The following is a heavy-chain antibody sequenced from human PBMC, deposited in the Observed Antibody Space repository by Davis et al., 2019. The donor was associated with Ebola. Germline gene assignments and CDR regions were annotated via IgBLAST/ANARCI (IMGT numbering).Heavy chain of an antibody. V-gene: IGHV3-72*01. J-gene: IGHJ6*02. D-gene: IGHD3-9*01. CDR3: ARGSVGYFDWFTTYYYYGMDV. CDR1: GFTFSDHY. Sequence: GGSLRLSCAASGFTFSDHYMDWVRQAPGKGLEWVGRTRNKANSYTTEYAASVKGRFTISRDDSKNSLYLQMNSLKTEDTAVYYCARGSVGYFDWFTTYYYYGMDVWGQGTTVTVSS. CDR2: TRNKANSYTT.